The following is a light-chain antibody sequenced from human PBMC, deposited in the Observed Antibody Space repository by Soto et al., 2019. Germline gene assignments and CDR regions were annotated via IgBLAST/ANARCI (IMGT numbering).Light chain of an antibody. V-gene: IGKV1-39*01. CDR2: AAS. J-gene: IGKJ2*01. Sequence: DIQMTQSPSSLSASVGDVVTFTCRTSHIVDTSLNWYQQKPGKAPKLLIYAASSVQSGVPARLSGSGSATFFTLTIHNLQPDDFATYFCQQTHSIPPTFGPGTKVDIK. CDR3: QQTHSIPPT. CDR1: HIVDTS.